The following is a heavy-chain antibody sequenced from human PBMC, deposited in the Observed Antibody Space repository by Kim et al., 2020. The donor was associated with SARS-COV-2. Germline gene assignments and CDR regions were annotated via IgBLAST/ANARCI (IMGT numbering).Heavy chain of an antibody. V-gene: IGHV3-23*01. CDR1: GFTFTGHA. J-gene: IGHJ4*02. D-gene: IGHD5-18*01. CDR3: VKGGRGWLREY. Sequence: GGSLRLSCTTSGFTFTGHAMRWVRQAPGKGLEWVSGIDWSDGTTYYVDSVKGRFSISRDDSKNTLYLQMSGLRADDTATYYCVKGGRGWLREYWGRGT. CDR2: IDWSDGTT.